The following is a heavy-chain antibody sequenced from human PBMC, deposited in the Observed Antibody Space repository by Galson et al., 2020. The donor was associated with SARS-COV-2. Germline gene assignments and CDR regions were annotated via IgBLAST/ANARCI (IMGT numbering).Heavy chain of an antibody. V-gene: IGHV4-34*01. Sequence: SETLSLTCAVSGGSFSDYYWSWVRQPPGKGLEWIGEINHSGNTNYNPSRKSRVTISVDTSNNQFSLKLTSVTAADTAVYYCAGSRPDNLGYCSGGRCPEFAYWGHGLLVTVSS. CDR3: AGSRPDNLGYCSGGRCPEFAY. D-gene: IGHD2-15*01. CDR1: GGSFSDYY. J-gene: IGHJ4*01. CDR2: INHSGNT.